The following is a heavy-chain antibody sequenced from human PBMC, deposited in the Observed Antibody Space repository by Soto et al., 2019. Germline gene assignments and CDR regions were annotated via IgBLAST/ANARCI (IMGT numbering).Heavy chain of an antibody. D-gene: IGHD3-22*01. Sequence: EVQLLESGGGLVQPGGSLRLSCAASGFTFSSYAMGWVRQAPGKGLEWVSAISGSGGSTHYAESVKGRFTISRDNSKNTLYLQMNSLRADDTALYYCARYDPSGSHTDYWGQGTLVTVSS. CDR3: ARYDPSGSHTDY. CDR1: GFTFSSYA. CDR2: ISGSGGST. J-gene: IGHJ4*02. V-gene: IGHV3-23*01.